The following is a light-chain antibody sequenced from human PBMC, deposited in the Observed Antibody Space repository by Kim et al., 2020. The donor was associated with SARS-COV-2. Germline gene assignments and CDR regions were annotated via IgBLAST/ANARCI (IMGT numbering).Light chain of an antibody. CDR1: PTNNTC. Sequence: VGGKVTNTCRSRPTNNTCLAWYQQKPGKPPNLLIYLASTLESGVPSRFSGSGSGTEFTLTIDSLQPDDVATYYCQHYSRFPYTFGQGTKLEI. J-gene: IGKJ2*01. V-gene: IGKV1-5*03. CDR2: LAS. CDR3: QHYSRFPYT.